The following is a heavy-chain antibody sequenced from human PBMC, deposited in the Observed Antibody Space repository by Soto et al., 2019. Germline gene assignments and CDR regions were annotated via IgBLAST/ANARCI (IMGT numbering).Heavy chain of an antibody. D-gene: IGHD1-26*01. V-gene: IGHV4-34*01. CDR3: ASAGVVGATTGFDY. CDR2: INHSGST. Sequence: SETLSLTCAVYGGSFRGYYWSWIRQPPGQGLEWIGEINHSGSTNYNPSLKSRVTISVDTSKNQFSLKLSSVTAAETAVYYCASAGVVGATTGFDYWGQGTLVTVSS. J-gene: IGHJ4*02. CDR1: GGSFRGYY.